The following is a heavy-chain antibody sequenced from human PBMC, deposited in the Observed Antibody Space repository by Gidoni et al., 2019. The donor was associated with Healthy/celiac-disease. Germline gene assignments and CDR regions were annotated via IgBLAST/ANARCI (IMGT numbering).Heavy chain of an antibody. V-gene: IGHV4-4*07. CDR2: IDTSGST. CDR1: GGSISSYY. D-gene: IGHD3-22*01. J-gene: IGHJ6*02. Sequence: QVQLQESGPGLVKPSETLSLTCTVSGGSISSYYWSWLRQPAGKGLEWIGRIDTSGSTNYNPSLKSRVTMSVDTSKNQFSLKLSSVTAADTAVYYCARDLSYYYDSSGYYMHYYYGMDVWGQGTTVTVSS. CDR3: ARDLSYYYDSSGYYMHYYYGMDV.